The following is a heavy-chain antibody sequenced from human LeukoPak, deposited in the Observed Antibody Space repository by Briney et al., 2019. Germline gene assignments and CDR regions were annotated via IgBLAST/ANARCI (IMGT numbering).Heavy chain of an antibody. CDR2: ISSSSSTI. Sequence: GGSLRLSCAASGFTFSSYSMNWVRQAPGEGLEWLSYISSSSSTIYYADSVKGRFTISRDNAKNSLYLQMNSLRAEDTAVYYCARDHQWLVPDYWGQGTLVTVSS. CDR3: ARDHQWLVPDY. J-gene: IGHJ4*02. CDR1: GFTFSSYS. V-gene: IGHV3-48*01. D-gene: IGHD6-19*01.